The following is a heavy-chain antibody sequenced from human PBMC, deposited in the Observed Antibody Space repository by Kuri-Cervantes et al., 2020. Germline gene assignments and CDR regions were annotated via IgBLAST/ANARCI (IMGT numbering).Heavy chain of an antibody. V-gene: IGHV4-59*01. J-gene: IGHJ6*02. CDR1: GGSIRSYY. CDR2: IYYSGST. Sequence: SETLSLTCTVSGGSIRSYYWSWIRQPPGKGLEWIGYIYYSGSTNYNPSLKSRVTISVDTSKNQFSLKLSSVTAADTAVYYCARSGDFWSGYFPGLYYYGMDVWGQGTTVTVSS. CDR3: ARSGDFWSGYFPGLYYYGMDV. D-gene: IGHD3-3*01.